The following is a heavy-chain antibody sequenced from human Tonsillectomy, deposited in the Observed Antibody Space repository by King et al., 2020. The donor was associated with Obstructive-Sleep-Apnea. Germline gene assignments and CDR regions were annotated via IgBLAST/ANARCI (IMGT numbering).Heavy chain of an antibody. D-gene: IGHD2-8*01. J-gene: IGHJ4*02. V-gene: IGHV3-9*01. Sequence: VQLVESGGGSVQPGTSLRLSCAASGFPFDVYAMHWVRQVPGKGLEWVSSIDRNNENIEYADSVKGRFTISRDNAKNSLFLQMKSLRTDDPALYYCARARDTPNYCTSGRCSGYFDCWGQGTLVTVSS. CDR3: ARARDTPNYCTSGRCSGYFDC. CDR1: GFPFDVYA. CDR2: IDRNNENI.